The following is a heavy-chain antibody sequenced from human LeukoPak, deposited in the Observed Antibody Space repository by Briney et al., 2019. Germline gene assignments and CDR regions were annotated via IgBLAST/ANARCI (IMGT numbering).Heavy chain of an antibody. CDR2: IYYSGST. Sequence: PSETLSLTCTVSGCSFSSGDYYWSWIRQPPGKGLEGIGYIYYSGSTYYNPSLKSRVTISVDTSKNQFSLKMSSVTAGATAVYYCARTYYYDSGRYYYDYWGQGTLVTVSS. J-gene: IGHJ4*02. CDR3: ARTYYYDSGRYYYDY. V-gene: IGHV4-30-4*01. D-gene: IGHD3-22*01. CDR1: GCSFSSGDYY.